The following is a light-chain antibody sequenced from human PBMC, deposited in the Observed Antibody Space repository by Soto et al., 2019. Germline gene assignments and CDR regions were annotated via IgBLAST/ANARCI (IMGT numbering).Light chain of an antibody. V-gene: IGKV3-20*01. CDR3: HQHGGSPET. Sequence: VLTQSPGTLSLSPGESATXSCGASQTVSSTYLAWYQQRPGQAPRLLIYGASSRATGIPDRFSGSGSGTEFILTISELEPEDSGIYHCHQHGGSPETFGQGTKVDIK. J-gene: IGKJ1*01. CDR2: GAS. CDR1: QTVSSTY.